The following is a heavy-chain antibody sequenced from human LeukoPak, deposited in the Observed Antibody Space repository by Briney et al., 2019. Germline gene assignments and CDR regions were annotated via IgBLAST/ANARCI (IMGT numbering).Heavy chain of an antibody. CDR2: ISGSGNKA. V-gene: IGHV3-23*01. CDR1: GFTFSIYS. J-gene: IGHJ4*02. CDR3: TKEAAYSSSSYFDS. Sequence: PGGSLRLSCAASGFTFSIYSMSWVRQAPGKGLEWVAGISGSGNKAYYPDSLKGRFTISRDPSKSTLSLQMNSLRAEDTAIYYCTKEAAYSSSSYFDSWGQGTLVTVAS. D-gene: IGHD6-6*01.